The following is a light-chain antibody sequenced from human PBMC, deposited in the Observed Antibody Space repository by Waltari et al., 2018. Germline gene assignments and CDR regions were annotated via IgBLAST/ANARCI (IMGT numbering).Light chain of an antibody. V-gene: IGLV2-23*02. CDR1: SSDVGTYNL. CDR3: CSYAGSAISV. J-gene: IGLJ3*02. CDR2: DVK. Sequence: QSALTQTATVSGSPGQSITISCTGTSSDVGTYNLVSRYQQHPGKGTTLIIYDVKKLPSGVSNRFSVSESGNTASLTISGLQAADEADYYCCSYAGSAISVFGGGTKVTVL.